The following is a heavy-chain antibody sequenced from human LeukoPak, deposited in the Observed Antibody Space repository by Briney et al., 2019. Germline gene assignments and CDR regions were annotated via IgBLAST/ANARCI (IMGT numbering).Heavy chain of an antibody. Sequence: ASVKVSCKASGYTFTSYGISWVRQAPGQGLEWMGWINPNSGGTNYAQKFQGRVTMTRDTSISTAYMELSRLRSDDTAVYYCARDPGGSSTHYYYYGMDVWGQGTTVTVSS. CDR2: INPNSGGT. V-gene: IGHV1-2*02. CDR1: GYTFTSYG. CDR3: ARDPGGSSTHYYYYGMDV. D-gene: IGHD1-26*01. J-gene: IGHJ6*02.